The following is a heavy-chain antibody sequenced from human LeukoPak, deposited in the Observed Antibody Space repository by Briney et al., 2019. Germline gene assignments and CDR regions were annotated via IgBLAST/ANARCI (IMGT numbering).Heavy chain of an antibody. Sequence: ASVKVSCKASGYTFTSYAMHWVRQAPGQRLEWMGWINAGNGNTKYSQKFQGRVTITRDTSASTAYMELSSLRSEDTAVYYCARRLSWGYSYGYRPARGFDIWGQGTMVTVSS. V-gene: IGHV1-3*01. CDR3: ARRLSWGYSYGYRPARGFDI. CDR2: INAGNGNT. CDR1: GYTFTSYA. D-gene: IGHD5-18*01. J-gene: IGHJ3*02.